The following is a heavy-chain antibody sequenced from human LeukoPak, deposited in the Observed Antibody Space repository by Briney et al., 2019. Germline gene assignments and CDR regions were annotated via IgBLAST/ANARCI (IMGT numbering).Heavy chain of an antibody. J-gene: IGHJ4*02. CDR2: ISNSGGST. CDR3: AKDWDYHDSSGYYYPFDY. CDR1: GFTFSSYA. Sequence: PGGSLRLSCAASGFTFSSYAMSWVRQAPGKGLEWVSAISNSGGSTYYADSVKGRFTISRDNSKNTLYLQMNSLRAEDTAVYYCAKDWDYHDSSGYYYPFDYWGQGTLVTVSS. V-gene: IGHV3-23*01. D-gene: IGHD3-22*01.